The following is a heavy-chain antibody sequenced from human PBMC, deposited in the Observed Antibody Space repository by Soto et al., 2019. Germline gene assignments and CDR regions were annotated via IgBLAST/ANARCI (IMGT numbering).Heavy chain of an antibody. V-gene: IGHV4-59*12. CDR3: ARLYTYGYYHFDH. D-gene: IGHD3-22*01. CDR2: IYYTGTT. Sequence: SETLSLTCTVSGGSISSYYWTWIRQHPGRGLEWIGYIYYTGTTHYSPSLQSRVTMSVDTSKNQISLTLTSLTPADTAVYFCARLYTYGYYHFDHWSQGTLVTVSS. J-gene: IGHJ4*02. CDR1: GGSISSYY.